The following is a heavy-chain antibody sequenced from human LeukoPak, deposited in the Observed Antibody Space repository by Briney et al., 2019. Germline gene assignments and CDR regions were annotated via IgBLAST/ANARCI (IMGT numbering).Heavy chain of an antibody. V-gene: IGHV3-23*01. CDR1: GFTFSSYA. Sequence: GGSLRLSCAASGFTFSSYAMNWVRQAPGKGLEWVSAISGSGTTTFYANSVKGRFTISRDSSKNTLYLQMNSLRAADTALYYCTKDYDTVGYYSSDYWGQGTLVTVSS. CDR2: ISGSGTTT. D-gene: IGHD3-22*01. CDR3: TKDYDTVGYYSSDY. J-gene: IGHJ4*02.